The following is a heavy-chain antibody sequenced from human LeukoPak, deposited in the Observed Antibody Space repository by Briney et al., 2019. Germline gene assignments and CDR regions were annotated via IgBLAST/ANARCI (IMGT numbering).Heavy chain of an antibody. CDR3: ASHYGSGSFYSPFDY. J-gene: IGHJ4*02. Sequence: ASETLSLTCTVSGGSISSCYWSWIRQPPGKGLEWIGYIYYSGSTNYNPSLKSRVTISLDTSKNQFSLKLNSVTAADTAVYYCASHYGSGSFYSPFDYWGQGTLVTVSS. V-gene: IGHV4-59*01. D-gene: IGHD3-10*01. CDR2: IYYSGST. CDR1: GGSISSCY.